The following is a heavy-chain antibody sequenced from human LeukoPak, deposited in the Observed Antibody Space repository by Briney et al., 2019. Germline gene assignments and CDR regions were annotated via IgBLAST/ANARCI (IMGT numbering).Heavy chain of an antibody. CDR1: GFTFSSYS. J-gene: IGHJ3*02. CDR2: ISSSSSYI. CDR3: AKEGNYYGSGSHRDAFDM. Sequence: GGSLRLSCAASGFTFSSYSMNWVRQAPGKGLEWVSSISSSSSYIYYADSVKGRFTISRDNAKNSLYLQMNSLRAEDTAVYYCAKEGNYYGSGSHRDAFDMWGQGTMVTVSS. V-gene: IGHV3-21*01. D-gene: IGHD3-10*01.